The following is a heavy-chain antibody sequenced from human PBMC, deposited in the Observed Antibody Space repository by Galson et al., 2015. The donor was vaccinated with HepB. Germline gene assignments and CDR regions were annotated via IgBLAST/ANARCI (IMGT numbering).Heavy chain of an antibody. CDR3: ARNRYCSSTSCYPYYYYMDV. CDR2: IIPIFGTA. V-gene: IGHV1-69*13. CDR1: GGTFSSYA. D-gene: IGHD2-2*01. Sequence: SVKVSCKASGGTFSSYAISWVRQAPGQGLEWMGGIIPIFGTANYAQKFQGRVTITADESTSTAYMELSSLRSEDTAVYYCARNRYCSSTSCYPYYYYMDVWGKGTTVTVSS. J-gene: IGHJ6*03.